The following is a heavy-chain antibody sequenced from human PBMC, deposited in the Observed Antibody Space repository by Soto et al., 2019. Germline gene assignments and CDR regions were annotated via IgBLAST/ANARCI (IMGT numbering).Heavy chain of an antibody. CDR1: GYTFTSYA. CDR2: INAGNDNT. Sequence: ASVKVSCKASGYTFTSYAMHWVRQPPGQRLEWMGWINAGNDNTKYSQKFQGRVTITRDTSASTAYMELSSLRSEDTAVYYCASAIYDSSGSDAFDIWGQGTMVTVSS. V-gene: IGHV1-3*01. J-gene: IGHJ3*02. CDR3: ASAIYDSSGSDAFDI. D-gene: IGHD3-22*01.